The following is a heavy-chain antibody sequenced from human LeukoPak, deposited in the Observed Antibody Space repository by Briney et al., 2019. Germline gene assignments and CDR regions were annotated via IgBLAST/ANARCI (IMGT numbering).Heavy chain of an antibody. J-gene: IGHJ6*03. V-gene: IGHV3-21*01. CDR2: IGRSSNYI. Sequence: GRSLRLSCAASGFTFSTYTMTSVRQAPGKGLEWVSSIGRSSNYIYHADSVKGRFTISRDNAKNSLYLQMSSLRAEDTAVYYCARQAGPYMDVWGKGTTVTVSS. CDR1: GFTFSTYT. D-gene: IGHD6-13*01. CDR3: ARQAGPYMDV.